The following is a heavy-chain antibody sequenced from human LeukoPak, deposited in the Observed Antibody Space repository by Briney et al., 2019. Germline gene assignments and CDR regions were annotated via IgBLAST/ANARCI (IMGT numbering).Heavy chain of an antibody. CDR2: ISGSGGST. Sequence: PGGSLRLSCAASGFTFSSYAMSWVRQAPGKGLEWVSAISGSGGSTYYADSVKGRFTISRDDSKNTLYLQMNSLRAEDTAVYYCAKATPYYGDYRYFDYWGQGTLVTVSS. CDR1: GFTFSSYA. D-gene: IGHD4-17*01. V-gene: IGHV3-23*01. J-gene: IGHJ4*02. CDR3: AKATPYYGDYRYFDY.